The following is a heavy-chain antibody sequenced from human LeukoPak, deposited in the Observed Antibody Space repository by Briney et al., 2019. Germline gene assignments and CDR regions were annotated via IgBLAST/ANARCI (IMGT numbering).Heavy chain of an antibody. Sequence: ASVKVSCKASGYTFTGYYMHWVRQAPGQGLEWMGWINPNSGGTNYAQKFQGRVTMTRDTSIGTAYMELSRLRSDDTAVYYCARATRITMIVVVTLRYWGQGTLVTVSS. J-gene: IGHJ4*02. CDR3: ARATRITMIVVVTLRY. CDR1: GYTFTGYY. CDR2: INPNSGGT. D-gene: IGHD3-22*01. V-gene: IGHV1-2*02.